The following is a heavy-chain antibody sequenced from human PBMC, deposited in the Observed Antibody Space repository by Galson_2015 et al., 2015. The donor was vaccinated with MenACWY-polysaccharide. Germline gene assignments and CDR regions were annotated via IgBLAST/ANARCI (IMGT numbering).Heavy chain of an antibody. D-gene: IGHD6-19*01. Sequence: SLRLSCAASGFTFSSYAMSWVRQAPGKGLEWVSTISGSGGSTYYADSVKGRFTISRDNSKNTLYLQMNSPRAEATAVYYCAKELSLGVSGTPGDYWGQGTLVTASS. CDR2: ISGSGGST. V-gene: IGHV3-23*01. J-gene: IGHJ4*02. CDR3: AKELSLGVSGTPGDY. CDR1: GFTFSSYA.